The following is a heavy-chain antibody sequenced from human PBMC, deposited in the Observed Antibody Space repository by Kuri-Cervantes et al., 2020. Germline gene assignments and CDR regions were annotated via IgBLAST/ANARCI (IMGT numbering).Heavy chain of an antibody. CDR3: ARDNRNYDSIAFDI. V-gene: IGHV3-53*01. Sequence: GESLKISCAASGFTFSSYAMHWVRQAPGKGLEWVSVIYSGGSTYYADSVKGRFIISSDNPKNTLYLQMNNLRAEDTAAYYCARDNRNYDSIAFDIWGQGTMVTVSS. CDR2: IYSGGST. CDR1: GFTFSSYA. D-gene: IGHD3-22*01. J-gene: IGHJ3*02.